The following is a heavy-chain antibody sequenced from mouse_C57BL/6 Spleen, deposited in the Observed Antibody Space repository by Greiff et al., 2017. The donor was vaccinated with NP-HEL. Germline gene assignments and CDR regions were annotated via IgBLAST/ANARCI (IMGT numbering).Heavy chain of an antibody. V-gene: IGHV1-26*01. CDR3: ARRDGYYEGY. D-gene: IGHD2-3*01. J-gene: IGHJ3*01. CDR1: GYTFTDYY. CDR2: INPNNGGT. Sequence: VQLQQSGPELVKPGASVKISCKASGYTFTDYYMNWVKQSHGKSLEWIGDINPNNGGTSYNQKFKGKATLTVDKSSSTAYMELRSLTSEDSAVYYCARRDGYYEGYWGQGTLVTVSA.